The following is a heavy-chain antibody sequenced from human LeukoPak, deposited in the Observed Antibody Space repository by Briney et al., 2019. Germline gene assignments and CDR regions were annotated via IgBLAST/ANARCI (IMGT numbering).Heavy chain of an antibody. J-gene: IGHJ4*02. V-gene: IGHV3-23*01. Sequence: GGSLRLSCAASGFTFSSYAMSWVRQAPGKGLEWVSAISGSGGSTYYADSVKGRFTISRDNSKNTLYLQMNSLRAEDTAVYYCAKDVGVYSSSWYDAFDIWGQGTLVTVSS. CDR2: ISGSGGST. D-gene: IGHD6-13*01. CDR1: GFTFSSYA. CDR3: AKDVGVYSSSWYDAFDI.